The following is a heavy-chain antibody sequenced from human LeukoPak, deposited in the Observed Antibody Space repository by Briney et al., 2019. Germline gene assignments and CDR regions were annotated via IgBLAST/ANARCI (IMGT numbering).Heavy chain of an antibody. Sequence: SETLSLTCTVSGGSISSYYWSWIRQPPGEGRVGIGYIYTSGGTNYNPSLKSRVTISVDTSKNQFSLKLSSVTAADTAVYYCARRYSSSWYNWFDPWGQGTLVTVSS. CDR2: IYTSGGT. V-gene: IGHV4-4*09. D-gene: IGHD6-13*01. J-gene: IGHJ5*02. CDR3: ARRYSSSWYNWFDP. CDR1: GGSISSYY.